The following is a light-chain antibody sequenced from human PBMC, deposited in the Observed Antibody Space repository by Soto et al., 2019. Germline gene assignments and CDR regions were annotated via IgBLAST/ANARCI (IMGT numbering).Light chain of an antibody. CDR1: QSVGTS. J-gene: IGKJ1*01. CDR3: QQRSNWPWT. V-gene: IGKV3-11*01. Sequence: ETVLTQSPVTLSLSPGDRATLSYRASQSVGTSFSWYQQRPGQSPRLLVYDASNMATGIPARFSGSGSGTDFTLTSSSLEPEDFAVYYCQQRSNWPWTFGQGTKVEV. CDR2: DAS.